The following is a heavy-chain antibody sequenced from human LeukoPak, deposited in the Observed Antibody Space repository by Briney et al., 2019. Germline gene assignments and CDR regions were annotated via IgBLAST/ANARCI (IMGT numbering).Heavy chain of an antibody. D-gene: IGHD3-10*01. V-gene: IGHV1-69*06. CDR3: ASDYYGSGSYYRSAFDI. CDR1: GGTFSSYA. Sequence: SVKVSCKASGGTFSSYAISWVRQAPGQGLEWMGGIIPIFGTANYAQKFQGRVTITADKSTSTAYMELSSLRSEDTAVYYCASDYYGSGSYYRSAFDIWGQGTMVTVSS. CDR2: IIPIFGTA. J-gene: IGHJ3*02.